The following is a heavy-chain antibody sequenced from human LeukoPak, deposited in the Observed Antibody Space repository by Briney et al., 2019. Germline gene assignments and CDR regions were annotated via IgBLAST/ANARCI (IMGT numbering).Heavy chain of an antibody. V-gene: IGHV3-64*01. J-gene: IGHJ4*02. CDR1: GFTFSSYA. CDR2: ISSNGGST. CDR3: ARVLIGIVMIVVVIGDY. D-gene: IGHD3-22*01. Sequence: GVLRLSFAASGFTFSSYAMHWVRQAPGEGLEYVSAISSNGGSTYYANSVKGRFTISRDNSKNTLYLQMGSLRAEDMAVYYCARVLIGIVMIVVVIGDYWGQGTLVTVSS.